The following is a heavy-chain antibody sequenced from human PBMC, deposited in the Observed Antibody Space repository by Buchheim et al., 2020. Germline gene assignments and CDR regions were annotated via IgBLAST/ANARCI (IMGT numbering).Heavy chain of an antibody. CDR3: ARAHGRWLQPPLHFDY. D-gene: IGHD5-24*01. CDR2: IKQDGSEK. CDR1: GFTFSSYW. J-gene: IGHJ4*02. Sequence: EVQLVESGGGLVQPGGSLRLSCAASGFTFSSYWMSWVRQAPGKGLEWVANIKQDGSEKYYVDSVKGRFTISRDNAKNSLYLQMNSLRAEDTAVYYCARAHGRWLQPPLHFDYWGQGTL. V-gene: IGHV3-7*03.